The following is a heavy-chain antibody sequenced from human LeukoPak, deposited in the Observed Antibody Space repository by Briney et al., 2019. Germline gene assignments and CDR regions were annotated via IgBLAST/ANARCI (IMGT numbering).Heavy chain of an antibody. Sequence: SGGSLRLSCAASGFTFSNYGMHWVRQAPGKGLEWVAVISYDGSNKYYADSVKGRFTISRDNSKNTLYLQMNSLRAEDTAVYYCAKVFFTMIVVVTIDYWGQGTLVTVPS. CDR3: AKVFFTMIVVVTIDY. CDR2: ISYDGSNK. CDR1: GFTFSNYG. D-gene: IGHD3-22*01. J-gene: IGHJ4*02. V-gene: IGHV3-30*18.